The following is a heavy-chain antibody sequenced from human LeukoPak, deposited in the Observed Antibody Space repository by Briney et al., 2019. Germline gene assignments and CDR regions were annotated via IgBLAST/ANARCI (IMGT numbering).Heavy chain of an antibody. CDR1: GGSFSDYY. CDR2: INHSGST. CDR3: ARGGYTYGYGY. D-gene: IGHD5-18*01. J-gene: IGHJ4*02. Sequence: SETLSLTCAVYGGSFSDYYWSWIRQPPGKGLEWIGEINHSGSTNYNPSLKSRVTISVDTSKNQFSLKLYSVTAADTAVYYCARGGYTYGYGYWGQGTLVTVSS. V-gene: IGHV4-34*01.